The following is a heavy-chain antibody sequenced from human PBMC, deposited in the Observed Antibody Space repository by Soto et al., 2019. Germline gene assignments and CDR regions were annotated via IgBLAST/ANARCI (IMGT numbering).Heavy chain of an antibody. D-gene: IGHD5-18*01. Sequence: VKVSCKTSGGTFSSYAISWVRQAPGQGLEWMGGIIPIFGTANYAQKFQGRVTITADKSTSTAYMELSSLRSEDTAVYYCARDHEVDTAMVPYYYYGMDVWGQGTTVTVSS. CDR1: GGTFSSYA. V-gene: IGHV1-69*06. CDR3: ARDHEVDTAMVPYYYYGMDV. J-gene: IGHJ6*02. CDR2: IIPIFGTA.